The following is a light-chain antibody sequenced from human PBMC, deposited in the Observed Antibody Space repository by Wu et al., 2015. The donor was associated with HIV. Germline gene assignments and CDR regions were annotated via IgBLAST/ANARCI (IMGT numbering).Light chain of an antibody. V-gene: IGKV3-20*01. CDR1: QSVSSNF. CDR3: QQYGGAPFT. J-gene: IGKJ4*01. Sequence: NVLTQSPDTLSLSPGERATLSCRASQSVSSNFLAWCQHRPGQAPRLLIYGASNRATGIPDRFSGSGSGTDFTLTITRLEPEDFAVYYCQQYGGAPFTFGGGT. CDR2: GAS.